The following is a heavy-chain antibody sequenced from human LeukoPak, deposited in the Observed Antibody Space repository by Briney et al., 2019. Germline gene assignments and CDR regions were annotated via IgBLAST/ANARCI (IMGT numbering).Heavy chain of an antibody. Sequence: GESLKISCKGSGYTFSNSIIGWVRQMPGKGLEWMGIIYPGDSETRYSPSFQGQVTISADKSISTAYLQWSSLKASDTAIYYCARLGGDTYYFGSASYPNWYFDLWGRGTLVTVSS. D-gene: IGHD3-10*01. J-gene: IGHJ2*01. CDR3: ARLGGDTYYFGSASYPNWYFDL. V-gene: IGHV5-51*01. CDR2: IYPGDSET. CDR1: GYTFSNSI.